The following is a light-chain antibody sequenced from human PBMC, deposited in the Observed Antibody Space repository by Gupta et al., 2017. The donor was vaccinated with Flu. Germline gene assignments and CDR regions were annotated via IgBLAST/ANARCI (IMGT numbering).Light chain of an antibody. CDR1: EVGSKN. CDR3: QVGDGSSDNLV. J-gene: IGLJ2*01. Sequence: GNTTTSTGGGTEVGSKNVYWYQLTPAQAPVLLLYDDRSRSSGIPERFSGSNYATTATVTTNRVEAGDGADYYCQVGDGSSDNLVFGGGTKRTVL. CDR2: DDR. V-gene: IGLV3-21*03.